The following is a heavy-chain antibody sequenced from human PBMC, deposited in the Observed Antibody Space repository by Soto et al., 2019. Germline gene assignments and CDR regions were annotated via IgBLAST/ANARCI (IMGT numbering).Heavy chain of an antibody. D-gene: IGHD6-13*01. J-gene: IGHJ4*02. V-gene: IGHV1-69*01. Sequence: QVQLVQSGAEVKKPGSSVKVSCKASGGTFSSYAISWVRQAPGQGLEWMGGIIPIFGTANYVQKFQGRVTITADESTSTAYMELSSLRSEDTAVYYCALDMAAAGTCRFDYWGQGTLVTVSS. CDR2: IIPIFGTA. CDR3: ALDMAAAGTCRFDY. CDR1: GGTFSSYA.